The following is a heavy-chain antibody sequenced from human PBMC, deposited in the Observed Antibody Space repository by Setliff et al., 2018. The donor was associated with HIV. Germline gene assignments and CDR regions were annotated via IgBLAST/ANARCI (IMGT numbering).Heavy chain of an antibody. CDR1: GFNVNNKY. J-gene: IGHJ5*02. D-gene: IGHD3-22*01. CDR2: IYSDDYT. CDR3: AREARDESSGKNWFDP. Sequence: GGSLRLSCAASGFNVNNKYMSWVRQAPGKGLEWVSIIYSDDYTKYADSLKGRFTISRDTSKNTLYLQMNSLRAEDTAVYYCAREARDESSGKNWFDPWGQGTLVTVSS. V-gene: IGHV3-66*01.